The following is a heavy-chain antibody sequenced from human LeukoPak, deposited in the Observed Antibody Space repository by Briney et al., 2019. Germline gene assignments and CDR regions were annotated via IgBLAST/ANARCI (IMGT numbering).Heavy chain of an antibody. CDR1: GFTFDDYA. CDR3: AKDISVGIAAPNYYYYGMDV. J-gene: IGHJ6*02. Sequence: GGSLRLSCAASGFTFDDYAMHWVRQAPGKGLEWVSGISWNSGSIGYADSVKGRFTISRDNAKNSLYLQMNSLGAEDTALYYCAKDISVGIAAPNYYYYGMDVWGQGTTVTVFS. D-gene: IGHD6-25*01. CDR2: ISWNSGSI. V-gene: IGHV3-9*01.